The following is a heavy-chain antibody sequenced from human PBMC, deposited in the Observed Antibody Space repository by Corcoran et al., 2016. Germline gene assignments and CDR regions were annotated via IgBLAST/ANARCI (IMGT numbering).Heavy chain of an antibody. CDR1: GYTFTSYY. CDR2: INPRGGST. V-gene: IGHV1-46*01. J-gene: IGHJ2*01. D-gene: IGHD3-22*01. Sequence: QVQLVQSGAEVKKPGASVKVSCKASGYTFTSYYMHWVRQAPGQGLEWMGIINPRGGSTSYAQKFQGRVTMTRDTSTSTVYMELSSLRAEDTAVYYCAKDAAPYYYDSSGARVHSYFDLWRRGTLVTVSS. CDR3: AKDAAPYYYDSSGARVHSYFDL.